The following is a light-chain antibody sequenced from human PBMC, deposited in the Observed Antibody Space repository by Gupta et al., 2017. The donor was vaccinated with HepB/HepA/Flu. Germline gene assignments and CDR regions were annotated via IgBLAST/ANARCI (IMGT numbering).Light chain of an antibody. CDR3: TSSNTHSTRCV. J-gene: IGLJ2*01. CDR2: DDS. CDR1: SSDVVGYNY. V-gene: IGLV2-14*03. Sequence: QSALTQRASVSGSPGQSITISCTGTSSDVVGYNYVSWYQQHHATEPKRLIYDDSNRPSGAPTRVSCSSAGNNASLHTNVLQAEDGADDYYTSSNTHSTRCVFGGGTKLTVL.